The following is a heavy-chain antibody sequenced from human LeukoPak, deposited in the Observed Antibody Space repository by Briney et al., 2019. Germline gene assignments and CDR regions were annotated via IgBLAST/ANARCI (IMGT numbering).Heavy chain of an antibody. V-gene: IGHV4-59*08. CDR1: GGSISGYY. J-gene: IGHJ4*02. CDR3: ARHGGSYSFDY. D-gene: IGHD1-26*01. CDR2: SYNSGST. Sequence: SENLSLTCTVSGGSISGYYWSWIRQPPGKGLEWIGYSYNSGSTNYNPSLKSRVTISIDTSKNQFSLKLSSVTAADTAVYYCARHGGSYSFDYWGQGTLVTVSS.